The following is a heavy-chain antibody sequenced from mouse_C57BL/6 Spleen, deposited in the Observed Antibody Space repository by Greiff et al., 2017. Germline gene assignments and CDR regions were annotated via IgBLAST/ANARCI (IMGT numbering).Heavy chain of an antibody. CDR2: IHPSDSDT. CDR1: GYTFTSYW. D-gene: IGHD2-1*01. CDR3: AIGRGNYAYAMDY. V-gene: IGHV1-74*01. Sequence: QVQLKQPGAELVKPGASVKVSCKASGYTFTSYWMHWVKQRPGQGLEWIGRIHPSDSDTNYNQKFKGKATLTVDKSSSTAYMQLSSLTSEDSAVYYCAIGRGNYAYAMDYWGQGTSVTVSS. J-gene: IGHJ4*01.